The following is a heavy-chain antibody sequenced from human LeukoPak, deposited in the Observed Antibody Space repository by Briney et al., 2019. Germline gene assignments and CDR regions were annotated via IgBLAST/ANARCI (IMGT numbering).Heavy chain of an antibody. J-gene: IGHJ4*02. V-gene: IGHV1-2*02. D-gene: IGHD4-23*01. CDR3: ARDLYGGTSATFDY. Sequence: ASVKVSCKASGYTFTGYYMHWVRQAPGQGLEWMGWINPNSGGTNYAQKFQGRVTMTRDTSISTAYMELSSLRSDDTDVYYCARDLYGGTSATFDYWGQGTLVTVSS. CDR1: GYTFTGYY. CDR2: INPNSGGT.